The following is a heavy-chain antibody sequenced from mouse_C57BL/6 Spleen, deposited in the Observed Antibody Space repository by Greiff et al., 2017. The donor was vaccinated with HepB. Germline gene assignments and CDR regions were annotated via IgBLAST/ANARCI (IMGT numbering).Heavy chain of an antibody. CDR2: INYDGSST. CDR3: ARESYGSSSDY. D-gene: IGHD1-1*01. Sequence: EVKLVESEGGLVQPGSSMKLSCTASGFTFSDYYMAWVRQVPEKGLEWVANINYDGSSTYYLDSLKSRFIISRDNAKNILYLQMSSLKSADTATYYCARESYGSSSDYWGQGTTLTVSS. V-gene: IGHV5-16*01. J-gene: IGHJ2*01. CDR1: GFTFSDYY.